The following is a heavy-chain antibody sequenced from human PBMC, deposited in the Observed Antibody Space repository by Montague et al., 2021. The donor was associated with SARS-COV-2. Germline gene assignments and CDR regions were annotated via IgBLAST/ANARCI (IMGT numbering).Heavy chain of an antibody. V-gene: IGHV4-39*07. D-gene: IGHD3-16*01. Sequence: SETLSLTCTVSGGSISSSSYYWGWIRQAPGKGLEWIGSIYYSGSTYYNPSLKSRVTISVDTSKNQFSLKLSSVTAADTAVYYCARDTSRQPLRYPIGDYYYGMDVWGQGTTVTVSS. CDR1: GGSISSSSYY. CDR2: IYYSGST. CDR3: ARDTSRQPLRYPIGDYYYGMDV. J-gene: IGHJ6*02.